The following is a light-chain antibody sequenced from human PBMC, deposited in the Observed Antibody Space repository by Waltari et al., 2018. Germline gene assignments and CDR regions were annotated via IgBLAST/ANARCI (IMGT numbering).Light chain of an antibody. J-gene: IGKJ1*01. Sequence: DIQMTQSPSSLSASVGDRVTITCRASQYIGGYLNWYQLKGGKAPKLLIAASSRLQDGVPSRFTGSGSGTDFTLTIRSLQSDDFAIYVCQQSFIPPWTFGQGTKVDI. CDR2: ASS. V-gene: IGKV1-39*01. CDR1: QYIGGY. CDR3: QQSFIPPWT.